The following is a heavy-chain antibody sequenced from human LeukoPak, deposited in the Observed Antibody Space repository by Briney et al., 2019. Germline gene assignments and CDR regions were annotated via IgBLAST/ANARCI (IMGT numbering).Heavy chain of an antibody. Sequence: GGSLRLSCAASGLTVSSNYMSWARQAPGKGLEWVSVIYSGGSTYYADSVKGRFTISRDNSKNTLYLQMNSLRAEDTAVYYCARDRYSNYYYYYGMDVWGQGTTVTVSS. D-gene: IGHD4-11*01. CDR3: ARDRYSNYYYYYGMDV. CDR2: IYSGGST. CDR1: GLTVSSNY. J-gene: IGHJ6*02. V-gene: IGHV3-66*01.